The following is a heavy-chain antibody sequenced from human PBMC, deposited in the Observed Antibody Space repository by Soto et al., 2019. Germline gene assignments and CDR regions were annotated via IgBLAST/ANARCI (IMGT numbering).Heavy chain of an antibody. J-gene: IGHJ4*02. CDR2: ISNNGETT. CDR1: GFTFRIFE. Sequence: PGGSLRLSCTPSGFTFRIFEMNWVRQAPGKGLEWISYISNNGETTYYADSVKGRFTVSRDNAKNSLYLQLNSLRAEDTAVYYCVRGYYYNTSGYFSDFDYWGQGALVTVSS. D-gene: IGHD3-22*01. CDR3: VRGYYYNTSGYFSDFDY. V-gene: IGHV3-48*03.